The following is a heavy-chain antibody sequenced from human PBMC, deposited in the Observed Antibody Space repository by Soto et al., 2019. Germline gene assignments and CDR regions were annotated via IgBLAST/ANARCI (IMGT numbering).Heavy chain of an antibody. J-gene: IGHJ3*02. V-gene: IGHV3-33*01. D-gene: IGHD4-17*01. CDR1: GFTFSSYG. CDR3: ARDMTTLRAYDI. Sequence: GGSLRLSCAASGFTFSSYGMHWVRQAPGKGLEWVAVIWYDGSNKYYADSVKGRFTISRDNSKNTLYLQMNSLRAEDTAVYYCARDMTTLRAYDIWGQGKMVTVSS. CDR2: IWYDGSNK.